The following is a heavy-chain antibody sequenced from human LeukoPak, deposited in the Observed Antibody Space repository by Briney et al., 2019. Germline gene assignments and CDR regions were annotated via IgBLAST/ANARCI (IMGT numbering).Heavy chain of an antibody. CDR2: INHSGST. Sequence: SETLSLTCAVYGGPFSGYYWSWIRQPPGKGLEWIGEINHSGSTNYNPSLKSRVTISVETSKNQFSLKLSSVTAADTAVYYCASRYCSSTSCYLPDYWGQGTLVTVSS. J-gene: IGHJ4*02. V-gene: IGHV4-34*01. D-gene: IGHD2-2*01. CDR3: ASRYCSSTSCYLPDY. CDR1: GGPFSGYY.